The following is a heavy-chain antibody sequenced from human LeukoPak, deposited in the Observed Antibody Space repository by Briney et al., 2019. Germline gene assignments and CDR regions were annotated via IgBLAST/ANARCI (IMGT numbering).Heavy chain of an antibody. CDR3: ARDFMGSYEY. CDR1: GYSLTGYE. Sequence: ASVKVYCKASGYSLTGYEMDWGRQAPGQGLEWMGRINPNSGGTNYAQKFQGRVTMTRDTSISTVYMELSRLTSDDTAVYYCARDFMGSYEYWGQGTLVTVSS. D-gene: IGHD3-10*01. V-gene: IGHV1-2*06. J-gene: IGHJ4*02. CDR2: INPNSGGT.